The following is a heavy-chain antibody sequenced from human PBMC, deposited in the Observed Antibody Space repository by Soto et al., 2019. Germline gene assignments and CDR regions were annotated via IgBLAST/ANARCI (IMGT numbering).Heavy chain of an antibody. Sequence: QVQLVQSGVEVKKPGSSVKVSCKSSGGTFSSYAISWVRQAPGQGLEWMGEIISMFGTAMYAQKFQGRVTIIADESASTVYMELSSLKSEDTAVYYCARGGKERFRGSGMDVWGQGTAVTVS. J-gene: IGHJ6*02. D-gene: IGHD1-1*01. CDR2: IISMFGTA. CDR1: GGTFSSYA. V-gene: IGHV1-69*01. CDR3: ARGGKERFRGSGMDV.